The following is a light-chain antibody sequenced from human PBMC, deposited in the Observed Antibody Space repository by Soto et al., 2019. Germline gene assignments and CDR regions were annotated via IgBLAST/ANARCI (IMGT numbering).Light chain of an antibody. J-gene: IGKJ1*01. CDR1: QSISHW. CDR2: KAS. CDR3: QQYHSYPWT. V-gene: IGKV1-5*03. Sequence: DIQMTQSPSTLSASVGDRVTITCRASQSISHWLAWYQQKPGKAPNLLISKASSLYSGVPSRFSGSRSGPEFPLTISSLQPDDFATYYSQQYHSYPWTFGQGTKVEIK.